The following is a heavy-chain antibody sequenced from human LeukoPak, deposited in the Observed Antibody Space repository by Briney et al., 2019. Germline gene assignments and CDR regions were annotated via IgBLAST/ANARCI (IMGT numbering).Heavy chain of an antibody. CDR1: GFTFSNYW. CDR2: IKQDGSEK. V-gene: IGHV3-7*01. CDR3: ARGGNHGDYWYFDL. Sequence: GGSLRLSCAASGFTFSNYWMSWVRQAPGKGPEWVANIKQDGSEKYYVDSVKGRFTISRDNAETSLHLQMNSLRAEDTAVYYCARGGNHGDYWYFDLWAVAPWSLSP. J-gene: IGHJ2*01. D-gene: IGHD4-17*01.